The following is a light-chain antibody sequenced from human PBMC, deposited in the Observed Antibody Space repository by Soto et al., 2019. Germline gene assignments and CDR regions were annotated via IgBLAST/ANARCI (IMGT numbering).Light chain of an antibody. V-gene: IGKV3-20*01. CDR3: QQYGSSPLYT. CDR2: GTS. J-gene: IGKJ2*01. CDR1: QSVSSSY. Sequence: EIVLTQSPGSLSLSPGERATLSCRASQSVSSSYFAWYQQKPGQAPRLLIYGTSSRATGIPDRFSGSGSGADFTLTINRLEPEDFAVYYCQQYGSSPLYTFGQGTKLEIK.